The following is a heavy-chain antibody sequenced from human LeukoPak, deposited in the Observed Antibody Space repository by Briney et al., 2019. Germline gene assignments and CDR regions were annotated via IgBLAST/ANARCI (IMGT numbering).Heavy chain of an antibody. D-gene: IGHD2-21*02. V-gene: IGHV3-23*01. CDR3: AKRPGAAYCGGDCYSGAFDI. CDR2: ISGSGGST. CDR1: GFTFSSYA. J-gene: IGHJ3*02. Sequence: GGSLRLSCAASGFTFSSYAMSWVRQAPGKGLEWVSAISGSGGSTYYADSVKGRFTISRDNSKNTLYLQMNSLRAEDTAVYYCAKRPGAAYCGGDCYSGAFDIWGQGTMVTV.